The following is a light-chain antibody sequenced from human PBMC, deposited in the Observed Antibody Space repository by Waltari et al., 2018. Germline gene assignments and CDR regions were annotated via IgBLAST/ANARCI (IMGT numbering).Light chain of an antibody. CDR2: WAS. CDR1: SVLYSSNNKNY. CDR3: QQYYSTPFT. V-gene: IGKV4-1*01. Sequence: SVLYSSNNKNYLAWYQQKPGQPPKLLIYWASTRESGVPDRFSGSGSGTDFTLTISSLQAEDVAVYDCQQYYSTPFTFGPGTKVDIK. J-gene: IGKJ3*01.